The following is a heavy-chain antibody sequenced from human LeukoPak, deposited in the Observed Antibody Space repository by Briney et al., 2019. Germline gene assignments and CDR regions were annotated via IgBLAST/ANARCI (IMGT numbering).Heavy chain of an antibody. CDR1: GFIFSSYS. V-gene: IGHV3-21*01. D-gene: IGHD3-10*01. CDR2: INPAGTST. Sequence: GGSLRLSCAASGFIFSSYSMNWVRQAPGKGLEWVSSINPAGTSTFHADSVKGRFTISRDSTENSLYMQMDSLRDEDTAVYYCVRDFLGESGAGGPWGQGTLVTVSS. CDR3: VRDFLGESGAGGP. J-gene: IGHJ5*02.